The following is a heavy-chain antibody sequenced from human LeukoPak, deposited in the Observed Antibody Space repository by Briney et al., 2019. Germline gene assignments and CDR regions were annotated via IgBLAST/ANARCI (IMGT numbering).Heavy chain of an antibody. CDR2: IKSKTDGGTT. J-gene: IGHJ3*02. D-gene: IGHD5-18*01. CDR1: GFTFSNAW. CDR3: TTDNGYSYGNDAFDI. Sequence: PGGSLRLSCAASGFTFSNAWMSWVRQAPGKGLEWVGRIKSKTDGGTTDYAAPVKGRFTISRDDSKNTLYLQMNSLKTEDTAVYYCTTDNGYSYGNDAFDIWGQGTMATVSS. V-gene: IGHV3-15*01.